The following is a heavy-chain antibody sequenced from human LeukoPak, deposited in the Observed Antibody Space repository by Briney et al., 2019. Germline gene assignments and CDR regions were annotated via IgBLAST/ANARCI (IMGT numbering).Heavy chain of an antibody. J-gene: IGHJ3*02. Sequence: PGGSLRLSCAASGFTFSSYGMHWVRQAPGKGLEWVAFIRYDGSNKYYADSVKGRFTISRDNSKNTLYLQMNSLRAEDTAVYYCAGSGLLLWFGESYHDAFDIWGQGTMVTVSS. V-gene: IGHV3-30*02. CDR1: GFTFSSYG. CDR3: AGSGLLLWFGESYHDAFDI. D-gene: IGHD3-10*01. CDR2: IRYDGSNK.